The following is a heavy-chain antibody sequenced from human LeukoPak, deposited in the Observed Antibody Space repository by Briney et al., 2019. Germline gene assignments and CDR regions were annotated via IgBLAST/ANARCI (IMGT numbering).Heavy chain of an antibody. J-gene: IGHJ4*02. CDR1: GGSISSGGYY. Sequence: PSETLSLTCTVSGGSISSGGYYWSWIRQPPGKGLEWIGYIYHSGSTYYNPSLKSRVTISVDRSKNQFSLKLSSVTAADTAVYYCAREGGWDPDFDYWGQGTLVTVSS. CDR2: IYHSGST. CDR3: AREGGWDPDFDY. D-gene: IGHD6-19*01. V-gene: IGHV4-30-2*01.